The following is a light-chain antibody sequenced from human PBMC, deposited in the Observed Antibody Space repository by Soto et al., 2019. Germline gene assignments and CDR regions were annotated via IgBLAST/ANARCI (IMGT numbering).Light chain of an antibody. CDR2: GNS. V-gene: IGLV1-40*01. CDR1: XXNXGAGYD. CDR3: QSYDSSLSGGV. Sequence: QSVLTQPPSVSGAPGQRVTIXXTGSXXNXGAGYDVHWYQQLPGTAPKLLIYGNSNRPSGVPDRFSGSKSGTSASLAITGLQAEDEADYYCQSYDSSLSGGVFGGGTKLTVL. J-gene: IGLJ2*01.